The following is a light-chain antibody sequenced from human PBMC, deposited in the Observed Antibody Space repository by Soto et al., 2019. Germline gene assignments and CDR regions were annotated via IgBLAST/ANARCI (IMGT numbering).Light chain of an antibody. J-gene: IGKJ1*01. CDR1: QSVSSSY. CDR3: QHYGSSPRT. CDR2: GAS. V-gene: IGKV3-20*01. Sequence: EIVLTQSPGTLSLSPVERATLSCMASQSVSSSYLAWYQQKPGQAPRLLIYGASSRATGIPDRFSGSGSGTDFTLTIGRLEPEDFAVYYCQHYGSSPRTFGQGTKVDIK.